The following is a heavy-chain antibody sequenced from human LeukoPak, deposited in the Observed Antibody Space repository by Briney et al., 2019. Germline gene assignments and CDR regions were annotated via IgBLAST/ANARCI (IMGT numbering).Heavy chain of an antibody. CDR2: IWYDGSNK. V-gene: IGHV3-33*01. CDR3: ARGPHIVVVTAKDAFDI. CDR1: GFTFGDYA. Sequence: GRSLRLSCTASGFTFGDYAMSWVRQAPGKGLEWVAVIWYDGSNKYYADSVKGRFTISRDNSKNTLYLQMNSLRAEDTAVYYCARGPHIVVVTAKDAFDIWGQGTMVTVSS. J-gene: IGHJ3*02. D-gene: IGHD2-21*02.